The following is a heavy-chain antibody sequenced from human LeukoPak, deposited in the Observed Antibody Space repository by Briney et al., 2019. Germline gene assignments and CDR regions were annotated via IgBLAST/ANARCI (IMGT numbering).Heavy chain of an antibody. J-gene: IGHJ5*02. D-gene: IGHD6-19*01. CDR3: ARGIAVAGTPMNP. Sequence: SETLSLTCAVYGGSFSGYYWSWIRQPPGKGLEWIGEINHSGSTNYNPSLKSRVTISVDTSKSQFSLKLSSVTAADTAVYYCARGIAVAGTPMNPWGQGTLVTVSS. CDR1: GGSFSGYY. CDR2: INHSGST. V-gene: IGHV4-34*01.